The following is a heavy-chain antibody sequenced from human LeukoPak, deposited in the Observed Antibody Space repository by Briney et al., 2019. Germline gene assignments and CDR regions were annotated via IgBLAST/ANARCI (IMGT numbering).Heavy chain of an antibody. V-gene: IGHV3-30*18. CDR2: ISYDGSNK. D-gene: IGHD6-19*01. Sequence: GGSLRLSCAASGFILTNYFVRWLREARGRGGVCVAVISYDGSNKYYADSVKGRFTISRDNSKNTLFLEMNSLRAEDTAVYYCAKALTSGWYLDAFNIWGQGTMVTVSS. CDR1: GFILTNYF. CDR3: AKALTSGWYLDAFNI. J-gene: IGHJ3*02.